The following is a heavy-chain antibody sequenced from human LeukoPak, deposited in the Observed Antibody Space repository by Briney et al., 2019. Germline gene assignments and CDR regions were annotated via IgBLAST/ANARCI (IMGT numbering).Heavy chain of an antibody. Sequence: AASVKVSCKVSGYTLTELPIHWVRQAPGKGLEWMGGFDPEDGKTIYTQKFQGRLTMTKDTSTDTAYMDLSSLTSEDTAVYYCARDQVGAARFDSWGQGTLVTVSP. CDR3: ARDQVGAARFDS. D-gene: IGHD2-15*01. CDR1: GYTLTELP. CDR2: FDPEDGKT. V-gene: IGHV1-24*01. J-gene: IGHJ4*02.